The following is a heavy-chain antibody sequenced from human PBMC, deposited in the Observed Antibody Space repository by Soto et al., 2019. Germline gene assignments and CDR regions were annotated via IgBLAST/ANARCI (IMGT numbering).Heavy chain of an antibody. Sequence: QVQLVESGGGVVQPGRSLRLSCAASGFTFSSYGMHWVRQAPGKGLEWVAVISYDGSNKYYADSVKGRFTISRDNSKNTLYLQMNSLRAEDTAVYYCAKEITDFWSGSSYYFDYWGQGTLVTVSS. CDR3: AKEITDFWSGSSYYFDY. CDR2: ISYDGSNK. V-gene: IGHV3-30*18. J-gene: IGHJ4*02. CDR1: GFTFSSYG. D-gene: IGHD3-3*01.